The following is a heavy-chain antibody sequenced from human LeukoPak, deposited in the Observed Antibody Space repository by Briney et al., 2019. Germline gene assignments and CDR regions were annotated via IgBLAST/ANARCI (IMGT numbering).Heavy chain of an antibody. D-gene: IGHD1-26*01. CDR2: FDPEDGET. J-gene: IGHJ4*02. CDR3: ATVVMYSGSYWG. Sequence: ASVKVSCKVSGYTLTELSMHWVRQAPGKGLEWMGGFDPEDGETIYAQKFQGRVTMTEDTSTDTAYMELSSLRSEDTAVYYCATVVMYSGSYWGWGQGTLVTVSS. V-gene: IGHV1-24*01. CDR1: GYTLTELS.